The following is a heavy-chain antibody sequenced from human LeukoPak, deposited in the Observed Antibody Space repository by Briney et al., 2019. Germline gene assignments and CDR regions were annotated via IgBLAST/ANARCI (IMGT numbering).Heavy chain of an antibody. D-gene: IGHD3-16*01. J-gene: IGHJ5*02. CDR3: TRGPLWVKERLFDP. Sequence: SETLSLTCSVYGGSFSGHYWSWIRQSPGKGLEWIGEINHSGSTNYNPSLKSRVAISVDTSKNQFSLKLRSVPAADTAVYYCTRGPLWVKERLFDPWGQGTLVTVST. CDR1: GGSFSGHY. CDR2: INHSGST. V-gene: IGHV4-34*01.